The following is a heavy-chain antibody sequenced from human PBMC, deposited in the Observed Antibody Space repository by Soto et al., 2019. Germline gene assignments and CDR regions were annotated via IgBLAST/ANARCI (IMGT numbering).Heavy chain of an antibody. D-gene: IGHD5-12*01. Sequence: QVQLVQSGAEVKKPGSSVKVSCKASGGTFSSYAISWVRQAPGQGLEWMGGIIPIFGTANYAQKFQGRVTITADASTSTAYMELSSLRSEDTAVYYCARSDERDGYNYKRYFDYWGQGTLVTVSS. CDR3: ARSDERDGYNYKRYFDY. J-gene: IGHJ4*02. V-gene: IGHV1-69*12. CDR1: GGTFSSYA. CDR2: IIPIFGTA.